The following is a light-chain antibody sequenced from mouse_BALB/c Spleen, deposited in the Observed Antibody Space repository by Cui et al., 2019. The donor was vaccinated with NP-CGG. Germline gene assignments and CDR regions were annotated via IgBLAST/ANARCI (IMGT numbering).Light chain of an antibody. Sequence: QSVLSQESALTTLPGETVTLTCRSSSGAVTTSNYANWVEEKPDHVVTGLIGGTNNRAPGVPARFSGSLIGDKAALTITGAQTEDEAIYFCALWYSNHWVFGGGTKLTVL. J-gene: IGLJ1*01. V-gene: IGLV1*01. CDR1: SGAVTTSNY. CDR2: GTN. CDR3: ALWYSNHWV.